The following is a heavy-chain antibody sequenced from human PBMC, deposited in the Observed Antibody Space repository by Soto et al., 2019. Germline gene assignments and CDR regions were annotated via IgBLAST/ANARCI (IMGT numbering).Heavy chain of an antibody. V-gene: IGHV3-23*01. CDR1: GFTFSNYA. CDR2: ISGSGSGT. D-gene: IGHD3-9*01. Sequence: EVKLLESGGGLVQPGGSLRLSCAGSGFTFSNYAMTWVRQAPGKGLEWVSGISGSGSGTYYADSVKGRFTISRDNSKNTMYLQVTGLRAEDTALYHCAPWGGSGSPYDSSTGRYASWGQGTRVTVS. J-gene: IGHJ1*01. CDR3: APWGGSGSPYDSSTGRYAS.